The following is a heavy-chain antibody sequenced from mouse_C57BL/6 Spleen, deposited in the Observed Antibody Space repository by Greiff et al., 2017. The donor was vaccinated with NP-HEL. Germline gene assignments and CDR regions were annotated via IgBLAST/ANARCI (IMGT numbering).Heavy chain of an antibody. J-gene: IGHJ3*01. CDR3: ARGDDYDVTPLFAY. CDR1: GYTFTSYW. Sequence: VQLQQPGAELVKPGASVKLSCKASGYTFTSYWMHWVKQRPGQGLEWIGMIHPNSGSTNYNEKFKSKATLTVDKSSSTAYMQLSSLTSEDSAVYYCARGDDYDVTPLFAYWGQGTLVTVSA. V-gene: IGHV1-64*01. CDR2: IHPNSGST. D-gene: IGHD2-4*01.